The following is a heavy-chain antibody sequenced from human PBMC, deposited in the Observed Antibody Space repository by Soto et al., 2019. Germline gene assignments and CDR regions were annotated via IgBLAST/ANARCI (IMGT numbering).Heavy chain of an antibody. CDR2: IIPILGIA. D-gene: IGHD2-15*01. CDR1: GGTFSSYA. Sequence: ASVKVSCKASGGTFSSYAISWVRQAPGQGLEWMGGIIPILGIANYAQKFQGRVTITADKSTSTAYMELRSLRSEDTAVYYCARILVAATDYYGMDVWGQGTTVTVSS. V-gene: IGHV1-69*10. CDR3: ARILVAATDYYGMDV. J-gene: IGHJ6*02.